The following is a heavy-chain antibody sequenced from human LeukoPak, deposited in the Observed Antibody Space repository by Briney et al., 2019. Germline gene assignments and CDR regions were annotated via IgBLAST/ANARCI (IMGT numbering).Heavy chain of an antibody. Sequence: GGSLRLSCAASGFTFSNYWMHWVRQAPGRGLVWVSRINTDGTRTSYADSVKGRFTISRDNAKNTLFLRMNRLRAEDTAVYYCAREEEGDAFDIWGQGTMVTVSS. J-gene: IGHJ3*02. CDR3: AREEEGDAFDI. CDR2: INTDGTRT. V-gene: IGHV3-74*01. CDR1: GFTFSNYW.